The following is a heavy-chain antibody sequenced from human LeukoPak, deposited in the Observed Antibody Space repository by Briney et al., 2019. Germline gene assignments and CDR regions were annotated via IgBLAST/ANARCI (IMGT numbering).Heavy chain of an antibody. D-gene: IGHD5-12*01. CDR1: GFSFSTRE. V-gene: IGHV3-48*03. Sequence: PGGSLRLSCATSGFSFSTREMTWVRQAPGKGLEWVSYISSNSRTIYYADSVKGRFTISRDNTRNSVFLQLNSLRVEDTGFYYCARGSYTGFDLYFDYWGQGTLVTVSS. J-gene: IGHJ4*02. CDR3: ARGSYTGFDLYFDY. CDR2: ISSNSRTI.